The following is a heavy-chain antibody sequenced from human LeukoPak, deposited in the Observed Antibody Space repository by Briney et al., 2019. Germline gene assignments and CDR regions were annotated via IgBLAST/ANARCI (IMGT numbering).Heavy chain of an antibody. CDR2: MNPNSGNT. CDR3: ARIMITFGGVFYYYYGMDV. D-gene: IGHD3-16*01. V-gene: IGHV1-8*01. CDR1: GYTFTSYD. J-gene: IGHJ6*02. Sequence: GASVKVSCKASGYTFTSYDINWVRQATGQGLEWMGWMNPNSGNTGYAQKFQGRVTMTRNTSISTAYMELSSLRSEDTAVYYCARIMITFGGVFYYYYGMDVWGQGTTVTVSS.